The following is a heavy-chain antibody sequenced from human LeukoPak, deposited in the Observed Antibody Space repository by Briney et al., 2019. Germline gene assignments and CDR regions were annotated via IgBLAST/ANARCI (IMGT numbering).Heavy chain of an antibody. J-gene: IGHJ4*02. Sequence: GGSLRLSCAASGLAVSNNYMSWVRQAPGRGLEWVSSIHSDDGTYYVDSVKGRFTISRDIPRNTLFLQMDSLRVEDTAMYYCAAPLTCLHYGGEGTLVTVS. V-gene: IGHV3-53*01. CDR3: AAPLTCLHY. CDR2: IHSDDGT. CDR1: GLAVSNNY.